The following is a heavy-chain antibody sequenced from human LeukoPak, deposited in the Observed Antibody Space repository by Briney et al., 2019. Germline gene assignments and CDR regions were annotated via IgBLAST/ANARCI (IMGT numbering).Heavy chain of an antibody. CDR2: IYYSGST. V-gene: IGHV4-39*07. Sequence: SETLSLTCIVSGGSLSSSSYYWGWIRQPPGKGLEWIGNIYYSGSTHYNPSLKSRVTISVDTSKNQFSLKLSSVTAADTAVYYCAREVLLNYYYMDVWGKGTTVTVSS. J-gene: IGHJ6*03. CDR3: AREVLLNYYYMDV. CDR1: GGSLSSSSYY. D-gene: IGHD3-10*01.